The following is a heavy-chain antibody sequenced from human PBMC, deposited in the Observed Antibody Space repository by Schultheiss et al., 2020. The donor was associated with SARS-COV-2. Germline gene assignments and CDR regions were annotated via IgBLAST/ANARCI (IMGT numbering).Heavy chain of an antibody. CDR1: GFTFSSYA. Sequence: GGSLRLSCAASGFTFSSYAMSWVRQAPGKGLEWVSAISGSGGSTYYADSVKGRFTISRDNSKNTLYLQMNSLRAEDTALYHCARGQWELPHWYFDLWGRGTLVTVSS. J-gene: IGHJ2*01. V-gene: IGHV3-23*01. CDR3: ARGQWELPHWYFDL. D-gene: IGHD1-26*01. CDR2: ISGSGGST.